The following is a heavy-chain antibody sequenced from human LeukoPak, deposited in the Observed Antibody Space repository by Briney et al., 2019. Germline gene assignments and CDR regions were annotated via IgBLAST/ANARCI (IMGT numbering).Heavy chain of an antibody. D-gene: IGHD3-10*01. CDR2: ISYDGSNK. Sequence: GGSLRLSCVASGFTFNNYGMHWVRLAPGKGLEWVAVISYDGSNKYYADSVKGRFTISRDNSKNTLDLQMNSLRDEDTAVYYCAKDGSRKYYYGSGSRAGWFDPWGQGTLVTVSS. CDR1: GFTFNNYG. J-gene: IGHJ5*02. V-gene: IGHV3-30*18. CDR3: AKDGSRKYYYGSGSRAGWFDP.